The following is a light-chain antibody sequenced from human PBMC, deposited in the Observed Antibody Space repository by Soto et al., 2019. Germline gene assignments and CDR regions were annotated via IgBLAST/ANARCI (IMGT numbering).Light chain of an antibody. CDR2: DAS. Sequence: DIQLTQSPSFVSASVGDRVTITCRASQSISSYLAWYQQKPGKAPELLIYDASTLQSGVPSRFSGRGSGTEFHLTISSLQDEYFATYYCQQHNSYPPSFGGGTKSEIK. J-gene: IGKJ4*01. CDR1: QSISSY. CDR3: QQHNSYPPS. V-gene: IGKV1-9*01.